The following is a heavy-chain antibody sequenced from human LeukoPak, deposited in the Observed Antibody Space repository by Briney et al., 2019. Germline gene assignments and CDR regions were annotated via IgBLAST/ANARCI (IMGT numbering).Heavy chain of an antibody. D-gene: IGHD2-2*01. J-gene: IGHJ3*02. CDR3: ARDREYCSSTSCFIRNNAAFDI. CDR1: GYTFTSYG. Sequence: GASVKVSCKASGYTFTSYGISWVRQAPGQGLEWMGRISAYNGNTNYAQKLQGRVTMTTDTSTSTAYMELRSLRSDDTAVYYCARDREYCSSTSCFIRNNAAFDIWGQGTMVTVSS. CDR2: ISAYNGNT. V-gene: IGHV1-18*01.